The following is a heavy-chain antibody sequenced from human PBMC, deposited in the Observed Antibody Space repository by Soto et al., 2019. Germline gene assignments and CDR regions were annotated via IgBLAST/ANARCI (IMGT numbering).Heavy chain of an antibody. CDR2: ISGSGGST. V-gene: IGHV3-23*01. CDR1: GFTFISYA. D-gene: IGHD2-15*01. J-gene: IGHJ4*02. Sequence: GGSLRLSCAASGFTFISYAMSWVRQAPWKGLEWVSAISGSGGSTYYADSVKGRFTISRDNSKNTLYLQMNSLRAEDTAVYYCAKDILVVVAATGFDYWGQGTLVTVSS. CDR3: AKDILVVVAATGFDY.